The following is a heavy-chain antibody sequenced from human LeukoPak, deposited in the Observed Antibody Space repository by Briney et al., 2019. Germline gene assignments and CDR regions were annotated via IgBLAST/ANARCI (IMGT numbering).Heavy chain of an antibody. V-gene: IGHV3-30-3*01. CDR2: ISYDGSNE. J-gene: IGHJ4*02. D-gene: IGHD6-19*01. CDR3: ASTSGWYEPIDY. CDR1: GFTFSYYT. Sequence: PGGSLRLSCAASGFTFSYYTMHWIRQAPDKGLEWVAVISYDGSNEYYADSVKGRFTISRDNSKNTLYLQMNSLRAEDTAVYYCASTSGWYEPIDYWGQGTLVTVSS.